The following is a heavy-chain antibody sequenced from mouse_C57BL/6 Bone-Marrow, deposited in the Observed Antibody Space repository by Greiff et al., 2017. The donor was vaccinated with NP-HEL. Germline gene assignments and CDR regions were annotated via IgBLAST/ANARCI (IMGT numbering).Heavy chain of an antibody. J-gene: IGHJ2*01. V-gene: IGHV2-4*01. CDR2: IWSGGST. D-gene: IGHD2-3*01. CDR3: AKNDGYRYYFDY. CDR1: GFSLTSYG. Sequence: QVQLKESGPGLVQPSQSLSITCTVSGFSLTSYGVHWVRQPPGKGLEWLGVIWSGGSTDYNAAFISKLSISKDNSKSQVFFKMNSLQADDTAIYYCAKNDGYRYYFDYWGQGTTLTVSS.